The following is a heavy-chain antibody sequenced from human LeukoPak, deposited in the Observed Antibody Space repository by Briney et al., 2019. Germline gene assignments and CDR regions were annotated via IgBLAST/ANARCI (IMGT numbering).Heavy chain of an antibody. J-gene: IGHJ4*02. D-gene: IGHD5-18*01. CDR2: ISSSGSTI. CDR3: AKRDTAMVKGSFDY. CDR1: GFTFSSYE. V-gene: IGHV3-48*03. Sequence: PGESLRLSCAASGFTFSSYEMNWVRQAPGKGLEWVSYISSSGSTIYYADSVKGRFTISRDNAKNSLYLQMNSLRAEDTAVYYCAKRDTAMVKGSFDYWGQGTLVTVSS.